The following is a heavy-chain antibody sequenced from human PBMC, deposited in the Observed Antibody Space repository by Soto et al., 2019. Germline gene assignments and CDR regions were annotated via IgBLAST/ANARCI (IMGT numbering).Heavy chain of an antibody. Sequence: QLQLQESGPGLVKPSETLSLTCSLSGGSISSTFYYWGWIRQPPGKGLEWIGSIYYSGTTFYNASLKGRAPIPADPPKNQFPLGLTSEPATDTAVYFCARQKWEQPKWFAPGGQGTLVTVSS. CDR3: ARQKWEQPKWFAP. CDR1: GGSISSTFYY. J-gene: IGHJ5*02. V-gene: IGHV4-39*01. CDR2: IYYSGTT. D-gene: IGHD1-26*01.